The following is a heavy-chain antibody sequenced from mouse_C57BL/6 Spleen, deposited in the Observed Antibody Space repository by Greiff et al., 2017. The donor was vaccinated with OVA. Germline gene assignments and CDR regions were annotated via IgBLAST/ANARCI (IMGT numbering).Heavy chain of an antibody. CDR2: IDPSDSET. Sequence: VQLQQSGAELVRPGSSVKLSCKASGYTFTSYWMHWVKQRPIQGLEWIGNIDPSDSETHYNQKFKDKATLTVDKSSSTAYMQLSSLTSEDSAVYYCARRSGNYYFDYWGQGTTLTVSS. D-gene: IGHD2-1*01. V-gene: IGHV1-52*01. J-gene: IGHJ2*01. CDR3: ARRSGNYYFDY. CDR1: GYTFTSYW.